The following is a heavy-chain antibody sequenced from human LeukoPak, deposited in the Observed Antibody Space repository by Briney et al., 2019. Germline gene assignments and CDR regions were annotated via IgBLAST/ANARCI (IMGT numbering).Heavy chain of an antibody. CDR2: INQDGSAQ. J-gene: IGHJ4*02. Sequence: GGSLRLSCAASGFTSGTYWMSWVRQAPGKGLEWVANINQDGSAQYYVDSVKVRFTISRDNAKSSLYLQMNSLRAEDTAVYYCARSARWGQGTLVTVSS. CDR1: GFTSGTYW. CDR3: ARSAR. V-gene: IGHV3-7*01.